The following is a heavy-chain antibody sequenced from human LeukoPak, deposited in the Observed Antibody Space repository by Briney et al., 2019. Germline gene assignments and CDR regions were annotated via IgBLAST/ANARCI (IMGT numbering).Heavy chain of an antibody. Sequence: SETLSLTCSVSGGSVSSYYWSWIRQPPGKGLEWIGYIYYSGSTNYNPSLKSRVTISIDKSKNQFSLKLSFVTAADTAIYYCARDPEYYSRFYGSGNYPPSAGWFDPWGQGTLVTVSS. V-gene: IGHV4-59*02. J-gene: IGHJ5*02. CDR2: IYYSGST. CDR1: GGSVSSYY. D-gene: IGHD3-10*01. CDR3: ARDPEYYSRFYGSGNYPPSAGWFDP.